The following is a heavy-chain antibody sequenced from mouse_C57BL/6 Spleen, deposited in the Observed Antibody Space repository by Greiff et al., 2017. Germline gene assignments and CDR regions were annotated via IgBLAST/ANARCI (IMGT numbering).Heavy chain of an antibody. D-gene: IGHD1-1*01. V-gene: IGHV1-7*01. CDR3: ARGVVANYYAMDY. CDR1: GYTFTSYW. J-gene: IGHJ4*01. Sequence: VQLQQSGAELAKPGASVKLSCKASGYTFTSYWMHWVKQRPGQGLEWIGYINPSSGYTKYNQKFKDKATLTADKSSSTAYMQLGSLTYEDSAVYYCARGVVANYYAMDYWGQGTSVTVSS. CDR2: INPSSGYT.